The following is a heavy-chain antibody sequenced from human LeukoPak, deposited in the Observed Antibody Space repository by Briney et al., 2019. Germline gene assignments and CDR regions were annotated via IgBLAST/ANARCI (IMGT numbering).Heavy chain of an antibody. V-gene: IGHV4-4*07. J-gene: IGHJ4*02. CDR1: GGSISSYY. Sequence: PSETLSLTCTVSGGSISSYYWSWIRQPAGKGLEWIGRIYTSGSTNYNPSLKSRVTMSLDTSNNQFSLNLNSVTAADTAVYYCAREGSGWYYFDYWGQGALVTVSS. D-gene: IGHD6-19*01. CDR3: AREGSGWYYFDY. CDR2: IYTSGST.